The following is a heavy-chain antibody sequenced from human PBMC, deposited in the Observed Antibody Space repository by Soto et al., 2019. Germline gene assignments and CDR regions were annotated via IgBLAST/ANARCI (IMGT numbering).Heavy chain of an antibody. D-gene: IGHD2-21*01. Sequence: PSDTLSLTFTVSGCAISTYYWSWIRQPPGKGLEWIGSIYYNGRTNYNPSLKSRVTILVDTSRNQFSLKLKSATAADTAVYYCARDQWLAYYVFDIWGQGTMVTVSS. J-gene: IGHJ3*02. CDR2: IYYNGRT. V-gene: IGHV4-59*01. CDR1: GCAISTYY. CDR3: ARDQWLAYYVFDI.